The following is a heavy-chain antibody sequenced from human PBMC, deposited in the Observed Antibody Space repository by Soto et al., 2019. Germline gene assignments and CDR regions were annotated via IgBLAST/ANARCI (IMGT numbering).Heavy chain of an antibody. CDR2: ISAYNGNT. D-gene: IGHD1-26*01. J-gene: IGHJ6*02. V-gene: IGHV1-18*01. Sequence: QVQLVQSGAEVKKPGASVKVSCKASGYTFTSYGISWVRQAPGQGLEWMGWISAYNGNTNYAQKLQGRVTMTTDTSTSTAYLELRSLRSDDTAVYYCARDSGGATHNYYYGMDVWGQGTTVTVSS. CDR3: ARDSGGATHNYYYGMDV. CDR1: GYTFTSYG.